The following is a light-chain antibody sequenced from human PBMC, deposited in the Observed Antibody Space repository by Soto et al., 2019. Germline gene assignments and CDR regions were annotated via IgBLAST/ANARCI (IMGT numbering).Light chain of an antibody. CDR3: QQYNSWPLT. V-gene: IGKV3D-15*01. CDR2: GAS. J-gene: IGKJ4*01. CDR1: QSVSAN. Sequence: EIVMTQSPATLSVSPGDAVTLSCRASQSVSANLAWYQQKPGQAPRPLIYGASSRTTGIPARFSGSGSGTEFTLTISSLQSEDFAVYHCQQYNSWPLTFGGGAKVEIK.